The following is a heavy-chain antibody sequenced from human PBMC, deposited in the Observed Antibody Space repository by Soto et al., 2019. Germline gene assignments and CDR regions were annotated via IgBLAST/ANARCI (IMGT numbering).Heavy chain of an antibody. CDR1: GFTFSSYA. Sequence: ESGGGLVQPGGSLRLSCAASGFTFSSYAMSWVRQAPGKGLEWVSAISGSGGSTYYADSVKGRFTISRDNSKNTLYLQMNSLRAEDTAVYYCARLGGSSSGYYYYGMDVWGQGTTVTVSS. J-gene: IGHJ6*02. CDR2: ISGSGGST. D-gene: IGHD6-6*01. V-gene: IGHV3-23*01. CDR3: ARLGGSSSGYYYYGMDV.